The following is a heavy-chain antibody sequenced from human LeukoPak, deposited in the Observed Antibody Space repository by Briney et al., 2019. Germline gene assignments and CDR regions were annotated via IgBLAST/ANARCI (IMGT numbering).Heavy chain of an antibody. V-gene: IGHV4-59*12. CDR2: IYYSGDT. J-gene: IGHJ1*01. Sequence: SETLSLTCTVSDGAIAGYSWSWIRQAPGKGLEWIGYIYYSGDTNYNPSLKSRVTISVDTSKNQFSLKLSSVTAADTAVYYCARGGLRYSSSWYFPFQHWGQGTLVTVSS. CDR1: DGAIAGYS. CDR3: ARGGLRYSSSWYFPFQH. D-gene: IGHD6-13*01.